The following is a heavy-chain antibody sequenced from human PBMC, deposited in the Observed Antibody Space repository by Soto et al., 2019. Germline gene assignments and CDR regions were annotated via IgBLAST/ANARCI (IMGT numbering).Heavy chain of an antibody. CDR2: ISGSGGST. V-gene: IGHV3-23*01. J-gene: IGHJ4*02. D-gene: IGHD4-17*01. CDR1: GFTFSSYA. CDR3: AKDALYGDYSVVEFDY. Sequence: GGSLRLSCAASGFTFSSYAMSWVRQAPGKGLEWVSAISGSGGSTYYADSVKGRFTISRDNSKNTLYLQMNSLRAEDTAVYYCAKDALYGDYSVVEFDYWGQGTLVTVSS.